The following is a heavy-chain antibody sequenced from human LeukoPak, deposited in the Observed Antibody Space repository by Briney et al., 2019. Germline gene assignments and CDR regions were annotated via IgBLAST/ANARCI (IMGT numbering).Heavy chain of an antibody. V-gene: IGHV3-74*01. Sequence: GGSLRLSCAASGFTFSSYAMTWVRQAPGKGLEWVSRINSDGSSTSYADSVKGRFTISRDNAKNTLYLQMNSLRAEDTAVYYCAKIAVAGTFDYWGQGTLVTVSS. CDR1: GFTFSSYA. J-gene: IGHJ4*02. CDR2: INSDGSST. D-gene: IGHD6-19*01. CDR3: AKIAVAGTFDY.